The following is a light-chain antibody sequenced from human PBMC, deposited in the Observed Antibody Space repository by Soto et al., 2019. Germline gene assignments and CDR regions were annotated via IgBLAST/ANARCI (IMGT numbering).Light chain of an antibody. V-gene: IGKV3-20*01. CDR1: PSVSSNY. J-gene: IGKJ1*01. CDR3: QQYGISPA. CDR2: DVS. Sequence: DIVLTQSPGTLPLSPGERATLSCRSSPSVSSNYLAWYQQKPDQAPRLVIYDVSGRATGIPDRFSGSGSGTDFTITISRLEPEDSAVYYCQQYGISPAVGQGTKVE.